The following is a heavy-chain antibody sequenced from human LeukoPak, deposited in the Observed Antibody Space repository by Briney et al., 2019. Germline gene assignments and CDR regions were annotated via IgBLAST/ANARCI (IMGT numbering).Heavy chain of an antibody. J-gene: IGHJ6*02. D-gene: IGHD5-18*01. V-gene: IGHV4-59*08. Sequence: PSETLSLTCTVSGGSISSCYWSWIRQPPGKGLEWIGYIYYSGSTNYNPSLKSRVTISVDTSKNQFSLKLSSVTAADTAVYYCARQGRYSYGPYYGMDVWGQGTTVTVSS. CDR3: ARQGRYSYGPYYGMDV. CDR2: IYYSGST. CDR1: GGSISSCY.